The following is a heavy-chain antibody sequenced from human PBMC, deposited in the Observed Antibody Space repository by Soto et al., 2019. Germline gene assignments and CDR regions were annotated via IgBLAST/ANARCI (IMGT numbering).Heavy chain of an antibody. V-gene: IGHV3-23*01. D-gene: IGHD3-22*01. Sequence: GGWLTVSCAAFGLAFGTYAGALVRQAPGKGLVGVSATSGSGGSTYYAHSVKGRFTIPRDNYKNTLYMQMNSLRAEDTAVYYCARPYDSSGSSLPFDYWGQGTLVTVSS. CDR1: GLAFGTYA. CDR3: ARPYDSSGSSLPFDY. CDR2: TSGSGGST. J-gene: IGHJ4*02.